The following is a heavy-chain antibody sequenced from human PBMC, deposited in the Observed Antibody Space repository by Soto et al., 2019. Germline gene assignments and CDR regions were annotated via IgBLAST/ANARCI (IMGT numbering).Heavy chain of an antibody. V-gene: IGHV4-34*01. CDR1: GGSFSGYY. D-gene: IGHD6-6*01. J-gene: IGHJ5*02. CDR2: INHSGST. CDR3: ARVWMVAARGNWFDP. Sequence: SETLSLTCAVYGGSFSGYYWSWIRQPPGKGLEWIGEINHSGSTNYNPSLKSRITISVDTSKNQFSLKLSSVTAADTAVYYCARVWMVAARGNWFDPWGQGTLVTVSS.